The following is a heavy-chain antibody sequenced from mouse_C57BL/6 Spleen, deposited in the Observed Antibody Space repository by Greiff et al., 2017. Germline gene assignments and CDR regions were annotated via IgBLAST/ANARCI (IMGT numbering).Heavy chain of an antibody. Sequence: QIQLQQSGPELVKPGASVKISCKASGYAFSSSWMNWVKQRPGKGLEWIGRIYPGDGDTNYNGKFKGKATLTADKSSSTAYMQLSSLTSEDSAVYFCARGHYYGLDYWGQGTTLTVSS. J-gene: IGHJ2*01. D-gene: IGHD2-1*01. CDR1: GYAFSSSW. CDR2: IYPGDGDT. V-gene: IGHV1-82*01. CDR3: ARGHYYGLDY.